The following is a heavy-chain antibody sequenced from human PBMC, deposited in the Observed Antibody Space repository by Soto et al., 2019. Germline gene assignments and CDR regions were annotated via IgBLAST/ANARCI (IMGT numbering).Heavy chain of an antibody. V-gene: IGHV1-3*01. Sequence: GASVKVSCKAPGYTFTSYAMHWVRQAPGQRLEWMGWINAGNGNTKYSQKFQGRVTITRDTSASTAYMELSSLRSEDTAVYYCARSISSSWYSNRNWFDPWGQGTLVTVSS. CDR3: ARSISSSWYSNRNWFDP. D-gene: IGHD6-13*01. CDR2: INAGNGNT. CDR1: GYTFTSYA. J-gene: IGHJ5*02.